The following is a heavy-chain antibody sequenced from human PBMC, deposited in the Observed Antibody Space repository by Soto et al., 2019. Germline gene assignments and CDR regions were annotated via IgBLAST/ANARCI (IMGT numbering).Heavy chain of an antibody. CDR2: ISSTTHYI. CDR1: GFTFTRYS. CDR3: ARATYSNAWYRFDL. J-gene: IGHJ4*02. D-gene: IGHD4-4*01. Sequence: GGSLRLSCAASGFTFTRYSMDWVRQAPGKGLEWVSSISSTTHYIYYADSMRGRFTISRDNAKKLLFLQMNGLRAEDTALYYCARATYSNAWYRFDLWGQGTLVTSPQ. V-gene: IGHV3-21*04.